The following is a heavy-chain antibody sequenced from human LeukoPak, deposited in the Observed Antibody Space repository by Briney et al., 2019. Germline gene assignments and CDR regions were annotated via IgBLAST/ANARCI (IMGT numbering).Heavy chain of an antibody. V-gene: IGHV4-39*01. D-gene: IGHD4/OR15-4a*01. J-gene: IGHJ6*02. CDR2: VLFSGCS. CDR3: ARRGSGNGDTYAGMDV. Sequence: SETLSLTCTVSVGSISNGFYYWDWIRQPPGKGLEWIGSVLFSGCSWVNPPLNSRVALSVETSKNQFSLKLRAVSAGDTAVYYCARRGSGNGDTYAGMDVWGQGTTVTVSS. CDR1: VGSISNGFYY.